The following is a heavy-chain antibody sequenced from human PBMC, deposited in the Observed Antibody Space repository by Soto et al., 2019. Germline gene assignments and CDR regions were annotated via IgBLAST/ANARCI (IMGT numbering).Heavy chain of an antibody. CDR3: ARAGGRGPFDY. D-gene: IGHD1-26*01. J-gene: IGHJ4*02. V-gene: IGHV3-30-3*01. CDR2: ISYDGSNK. CDR1: GFTFSSYA. Sequence: GGSLRLSCAASGFTFSSYAMHWVRQAPGKGLEWVAVISYDGSNKYYADSVKGRFTISRDNSKNTLYLQMNSLRAEDTAVYYCARAGGRGPFDYWGQGTLVTVSS.